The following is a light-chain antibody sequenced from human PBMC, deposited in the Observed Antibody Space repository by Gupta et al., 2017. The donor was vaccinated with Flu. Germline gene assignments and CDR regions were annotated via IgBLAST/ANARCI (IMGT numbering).Light chain of an antibody. Sequence: EIVLTQSPGTLSLSPGERATLSCRASQSVSSSYLAWYQQKPGQAPRLLIYGASSRASGVPDRVSGSGSGTDFTLTISRREPEDFAVYYCQQEGSSPVTFGQGTLMEIK. CDR1: QSVSSSY. J-gene: IGKJ5*01. CDR3: QQEGSSPVT. CDR2: GAS. V-gene: IGKV3-20*01.